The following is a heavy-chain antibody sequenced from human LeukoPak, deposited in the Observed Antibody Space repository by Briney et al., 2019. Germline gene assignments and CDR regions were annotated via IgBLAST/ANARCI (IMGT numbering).Heavy chain of an antibody. J-gene: IGHJ4*02. CDR3: ATWIIGGGRFDF. CDR1: GGSISSYY. D-gene: IGHD1-26*01. Sequence: PSETLSLTCTVSGGSISSYYWSWIRQHPGKGLEWIGYIHYGGSTYYRPSLQSRVSISVDTSRNQFSLKLSSVTAADTAVYYCATWIIGGGRFDFWGQGTLVTVSS. V-gene: IGHV4-59*06. CDR2: IHYGGST.